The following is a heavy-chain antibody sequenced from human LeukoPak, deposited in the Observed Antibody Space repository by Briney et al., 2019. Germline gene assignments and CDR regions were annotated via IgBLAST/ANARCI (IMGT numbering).Heavy chain of an antibody. V-gene: IGHV4-59*08. CDR3: ARLPLIATTRGGFDP. Sequence: SEAPSLTCTVSGGSISGYYWSWIRQPPGKRLEWIGYIYDTGATNYNPSLKSRFTISIDTSKNQFSLNLSSVTAADTAVYYCARLPLIATTRGGFDPWGQGTLVTVSS. J-gene: IGHJ5*02. CDR2: IYDTGAT. D-gene: IGHD1/OR15-1a*01. CDR1: GGSISGYY.